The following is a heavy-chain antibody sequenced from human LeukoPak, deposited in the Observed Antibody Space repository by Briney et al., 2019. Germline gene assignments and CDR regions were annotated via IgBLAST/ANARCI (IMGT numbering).Heavy chain of an antibody. CDR1: GFTFSSYS. D-gene: IGHD4/OR15-4a*01. CDR3: ARVGASDAFDI. Sequence: GGSLRLSCAASGFTFSSYSMNWVRQAPGKGLEWVSSISSSSSYIYYADSVKGRFTISRDNAKNSLYLQMNSLSAEDTAVYYCARVGASDAFDIWGQGTMVTVSS. J-gene: IGHJ3*02. CDR2: ISSSSSYI. V-gene: IGHV3-21*01.